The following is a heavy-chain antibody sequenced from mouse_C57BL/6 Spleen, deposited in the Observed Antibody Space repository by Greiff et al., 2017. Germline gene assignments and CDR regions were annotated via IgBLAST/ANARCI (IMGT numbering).Heavy chain of an antibody. CDR1: GFTFSDAW. V-gene: IGHV6-6*01. Sequence: EVQLQESGGGLVQPGGSMKLSCAASGFTFSDAWMDWVRQSPEKGLEWVAEIRNKSNNHATYYAESVKGRFTISRDDSKSSVYLQMNSLRAEDTGIYYCTRRYGSPWFAYWGQGTLVTVSA. CDR3: TRRYGSPWFAY. CDR2: IRNKSNNHAT. D-gene: IGHD1-1*01. J-gene: IGHJ3*01.